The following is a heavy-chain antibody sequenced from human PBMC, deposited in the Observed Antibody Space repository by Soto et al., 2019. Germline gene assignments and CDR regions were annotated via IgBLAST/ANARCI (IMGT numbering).Heavy chain of an antibody. J-gene: IGHJ4*02. CDR3: VGYCSGGSCYSNDY. D-gene: IGHD2-15*01. CDR1: GGSISTGGYY. Sequence: PSETLSLTCTVSGGSISTGGYYWNWIRQHPGKGLEWIGYFYYSGSTYYNPSLKSRVTISVNTSKNQFSLKLSSVTAADTAVYYCVGYCSGGSCYSNDYWGQGSLVTVSS. V-gene: IGHV4-31*03. CDR2: FYYSGST.